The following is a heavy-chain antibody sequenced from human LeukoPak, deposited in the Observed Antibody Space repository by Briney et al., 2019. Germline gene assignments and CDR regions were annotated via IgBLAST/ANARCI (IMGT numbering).Heavy chain of an antibody. CDR1: GFTFSNYW. CDR3: ARGRYTNGWYPDYFDY. J-gene: IGHJ4*02. V-gene: IGHV3-7*01. D-gene: IGHD6-19*01. Sequence: PGGSLRLSCAASGFTFSNYWMSWVRQAPGKGLEWVGNIKQDGADKYYVDSVKGRFTISRDNSQNSLCLQMNSLGAEDTAVYFCARGRYTNGWYPDYFDYWGQGTLVTVSS. CDR2: IKQDGADK.